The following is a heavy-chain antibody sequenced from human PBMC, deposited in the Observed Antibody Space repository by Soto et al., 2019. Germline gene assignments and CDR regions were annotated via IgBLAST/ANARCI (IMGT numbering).Heavy chain of an antibody. CDR1: GGTFSSYA. J-gene: IGHJ4*02. CDR2: IIPIFGTA. Sequence: QVQLVQSGAEVKKPGSSVKVSCKASGGTFSSYAISWVRQAPGQGLEWMGGIIPIFGTANYAQKFQGRATITADESTSTAYMELSSLRSEDTAVYYCARDRVENYGDYTVDFDYWGQGTLVTVSS. D-gene: IGHD4-17*01. V-gene: IGHV1-69*01. CDR3: ARDRVENYGDYTVDFDY.